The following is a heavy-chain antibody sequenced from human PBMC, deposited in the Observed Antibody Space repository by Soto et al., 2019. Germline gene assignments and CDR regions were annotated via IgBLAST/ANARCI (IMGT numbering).Heavy chain of an antibody. CDR2: IWYDGTNK. J-gene: IGHJ6*02. Sequence: QVQLVESGGGVVQPGRSLRLSCAASGFTFSSYGMHWVRQAPGKGLEWVAVIWYDGTNKYYADSVKGRFTISRDNSKNTLDLQMNSLRAEDTAVYSCARDPGAVAGTRYYYGMDVWGQGTPVTVSS. CDR1: GFTFSSYG. D-gene: IGHD6-13*01. CDR3: ARDPGAVAGTRYYYGMDV. V-gene: IGHV3-33*01.